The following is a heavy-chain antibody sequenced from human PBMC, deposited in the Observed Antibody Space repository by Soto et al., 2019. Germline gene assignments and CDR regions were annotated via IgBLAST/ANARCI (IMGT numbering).Heavy chain of an antibody. J-gene: IGHJ5*02. Sequence: QITLKESGPALVRPTQALTLTCTFSGFSLTTSGVGVAWIRQPPGKALECLALVYWDGDERFNPSLRNRLTLTKETSKNRVVLTMTNMDPVDTGTYYCAHRGGCSAASCFSNYFDAWGQGALVTVSS. CDR2: VYWDGDE. D-gene: IGHD5-18*01. V-gene: IGHV2-5*02. CDR3: AHRGGCSAASCFSNYFDA. CDR1: GFSLTTSGVG.